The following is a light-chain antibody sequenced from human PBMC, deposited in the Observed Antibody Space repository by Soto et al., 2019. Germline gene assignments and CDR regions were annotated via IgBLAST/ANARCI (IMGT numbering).Light chain of an antibody. CDR1: QSVLYSSNNENQ. CDR3: PQYYSSSQT. J-gene: IGKJ1*01. Sequence: DIVMTQSPDALAVSLGEMATINCKSSQSVLYSSNNENQLAWYQQKPGQPHKLLFYWASTRESGVPERFSGSGSGTDFTLTISSLQAEDVVGYYCPQYYSSSQTFGQGTKVEIK. CDR2: WAS. V-gene: IGKV4-1*01.